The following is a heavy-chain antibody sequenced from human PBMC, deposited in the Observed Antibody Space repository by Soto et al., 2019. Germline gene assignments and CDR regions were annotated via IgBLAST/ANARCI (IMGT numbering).Heavy chain of an antibody. V-gene: IGHV4-34*01. CDR3: ARGRAAAGRGHYYYYYGMDV. D-gene: IGHD6-13*01. CDR2: INHSGST. Sequence: SETLSLTCAVYGGSFSGYYWSWIRQPPGKGLEWIGEINHSGSTNYNPSLKSRVTISIDTSKNQFSLKLSSVTAADTAVYYCARGRAAAGRGHYYYYYGMDVWGQGTTVTVSS. CDR1: GGSFSGYY. J-gene: IGHJ6*02.